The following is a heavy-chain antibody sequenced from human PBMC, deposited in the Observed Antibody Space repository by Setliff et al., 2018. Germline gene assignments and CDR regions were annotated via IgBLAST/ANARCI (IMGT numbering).Heavy chain of an antibody. Sequence: GESLKISCKGSGYSFPSYWIGWVRQMPGKGLEWMGIIYPGDSETRYSPSFQGQVTISADKSIRTAYLQWTSLKASDTAMYHCARQVTAGSAIDIWGQGTMVTVSS. CDR3: ARQVTAGSAIDI. V-gene: IGHV5-51*01. D-gene: IGHD2-21*02. J-gene: IGHJ3*02. CDR2: IYPGDSET. CDR1: GYSFPSYW.